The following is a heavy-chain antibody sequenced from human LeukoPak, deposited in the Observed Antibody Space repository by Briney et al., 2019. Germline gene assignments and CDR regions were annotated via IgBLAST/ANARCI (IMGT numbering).Heavy chain of an antibody. CDR1: GVTVSNAW. CDR2: IKSKTDGGTT. V-gene: IGHV3-15*01. D-gene: IGHD3-22*01. J-gene: IGHJ4*02. Sequence: GGSLRLSCAASGVTVSNAWMSWVSQAPGKGLEWVGRIKSKTDGGTTDYAAPVKGRFTISRDDSENALHLQMNSLKTEDTAVYYCTTLESYDSSGYYLDYWGQGTLVTVSS. CDR3: TTLESYDSSGYYLDY.